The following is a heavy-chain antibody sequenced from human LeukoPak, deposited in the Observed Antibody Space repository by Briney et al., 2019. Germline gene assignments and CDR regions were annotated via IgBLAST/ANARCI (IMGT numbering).Heavy chain of an antibody. D-gene: IGHD6-19*01. J-gene: IGHJ4*02. V-gene: IGHV4-30-2*01. CDR1: GGSISGGGYS. Sequence: PSQTLSLTCAVSGGSISGGGYSWSWIRQPPGKGLEWIGYIYHSGSTYYNPSLKSRVTISVDRSKNQFSLKLSSVTAADTAVYYCARGRIAVAGARGFDYWGQGTLVTVSS. CDR2: IYHSGST. CDR3: ARGRIAVAGARGFDY.